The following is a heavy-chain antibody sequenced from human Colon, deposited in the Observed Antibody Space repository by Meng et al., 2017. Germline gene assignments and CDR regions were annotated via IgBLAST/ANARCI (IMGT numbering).Heavy chain of an antibody. CDR1: GGSFSGYY. D-gene: IGHD3-10*01. J-gene: IGHJ5*02. CDR2: INHSGST. V-gene: IGHV4-34*01. Sequence: QVQLQQWGAGLLKPSATLSLTCAVYGGSFSGYYWSWIRQPPGKGLEWIGEINHSGSTNYNPSLKSRVTISVDTSKNQFSLKLSSVTAADTAVYYCARRVRGVISWFDPWGQGTLVTVSS. CDR3: ARRVRGVISWFDP.